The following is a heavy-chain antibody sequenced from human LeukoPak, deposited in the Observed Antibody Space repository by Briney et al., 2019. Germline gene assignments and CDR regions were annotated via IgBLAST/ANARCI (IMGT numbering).Heavy chain of an antibody. CDR3: ARDEWLVRGGGFDY. CDR1: GDSVSSNSAA. Sequence: PSQTLSLTCAISGDSVSSNSAAWNWIRQSPSRGLEWLGRTYYRSKWYNDYAVSVKSRITINPDTSKNQFSLQLNSVTPEDTAVHYCARDEWLVRGGGFDYWGQGTLVTVSS. V-gene: IGHV6-1*01. CDR2: TYYRSKWYN. D-gene: IGHD6-19*01. J-gene: IGHJ4*02.